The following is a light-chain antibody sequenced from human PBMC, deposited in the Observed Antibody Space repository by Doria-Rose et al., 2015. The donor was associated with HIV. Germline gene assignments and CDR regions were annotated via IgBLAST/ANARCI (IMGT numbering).Light chain of an antibody. V-gene: IGKV4-1*01. CDR3: QQYYDTPS. Sequence: TQSPESLGMSLGERATLNCKSNQSLLYTSKNYLAWYQQKPGQPPKLLIYWASTRQSGVTARFSGCGSGTDFTLTISSLEAEDVAVYYCQQYYDTPSFGPGTTVDIK. CDR1: QSLLYTSKNY. CDR2: WAS. J-gene: IGKJ3*01.